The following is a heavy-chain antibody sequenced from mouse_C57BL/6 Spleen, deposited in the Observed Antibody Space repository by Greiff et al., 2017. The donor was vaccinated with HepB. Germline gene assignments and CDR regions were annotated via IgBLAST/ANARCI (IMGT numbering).Heavy chain of an antibody. CDR3: ARLITTVVAYYFDY. D-gene: IGHD1-1*01. V-gene: IGHV5-9*01. CDR1: GFTFSSYT. Sequence: EVMLVESGGGLVKPGGSLKLSCAASGFTFSSYTMSWVRQTPEKRLEWVATISGGGGNTYYPDSVKGRFTISRDNAKNTLYLQMSSLRSEDTALYYCARLITTVVAYYFDYWGQGTTLTVSS. CDR2: ISGGGGNT. J-gene: IGHJ2*01.